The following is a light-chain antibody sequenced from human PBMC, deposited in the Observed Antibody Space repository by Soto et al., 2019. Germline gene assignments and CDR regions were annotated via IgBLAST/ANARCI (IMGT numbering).Light chain of an antibody. V-gene: IGLV1-51*01. CDR2: DTN. J-gene: IGLJ1*01. CDR3: ATWDRSLDAYV. CDR1: NSNIGNGY. Sequence: QSVLTQPPSVSAAPGQTVTISCSGSNSNIGNGYVSWYQQLPGTAPKLLIYDTNQRPSGIPDRFSGSKSGTSATLGITGLQTGDEADYYCATWDRSLDAYVFGTGTKVTVL.